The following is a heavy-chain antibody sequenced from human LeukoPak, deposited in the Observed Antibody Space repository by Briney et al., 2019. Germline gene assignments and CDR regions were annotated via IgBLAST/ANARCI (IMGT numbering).Heavy chain of an antibody. CDR3: ARAGGGSGSGSYVDY. Sequence: ASVKVSCTASGYTFASYYMHWVRQAPGQGLEWMGIISPSGGSTSYAQKFQGRVTMTRDMSTSTVYMELSSLRSEDTAVYYCARAGGGSGSGSYVDYWGQGTLVTVSS. J-gene: IGHJ4*02. V-gene: IGHV1-46*01. CDR2: ISPSGGST. CDR1: GYTFASYY. D-gene: IGHD3-10*01.